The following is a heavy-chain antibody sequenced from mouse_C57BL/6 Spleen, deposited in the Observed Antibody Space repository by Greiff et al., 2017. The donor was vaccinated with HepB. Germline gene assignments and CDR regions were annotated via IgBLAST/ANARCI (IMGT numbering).Heavy chain of an antibody. Sequence: VQLQQSGAELVRPGASVTLSCKASGYTFTDYEMHWVKQTPVHGLEWIGAIDPETGGTAYNQKFKGKAILTADKSSSTAYMELRSLTSEDSAVYYCTRGNYDYDLNYAMDYWGQGTSVTVSS. CDR3: TRGNYDYDLNYAMDY. D-gene: IGHD2-4*01. CDR1: GYTFTDYE. J-gene: IGHJ4*01. V-gene: IGHV1-15*01. CDR2: IDPETGGT.